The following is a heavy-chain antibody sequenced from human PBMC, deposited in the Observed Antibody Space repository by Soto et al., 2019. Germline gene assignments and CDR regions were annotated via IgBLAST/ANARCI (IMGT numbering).Heavy chain of an antibody. CDR3: AKGSSSYLNYYHALDV. Sequence: PGGALRLFCAASGLKFSNFVMSWVCRCPGKGLEWVSVISANRGSRYCSGSVQGRFTISRDDSDNTVFLQMNSLSADDTAIYYCAKGSSSYLNYYHALDVWGQGTAFTVS. V-gene: IGHV3-23*01. CDR2: ISANRGSR. J-gene: IGHJ6*02. D-gene: IGHD6-13*01. CDR1: GLKFSNFV.